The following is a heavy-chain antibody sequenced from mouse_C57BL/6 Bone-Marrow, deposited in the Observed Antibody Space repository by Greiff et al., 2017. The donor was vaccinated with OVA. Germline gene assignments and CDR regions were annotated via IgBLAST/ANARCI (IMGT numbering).Heavy chain of an antibody. CDR2: ISSGSSTT. J-gene: IGHJ2*01. Sequence: EVQGVESGGGLVKPGGSLKLSCAASGFTFSDYGMHWVRQAPEKGLEWVAYISSGSSTTYYADTVKGRFTISRDNSKNTLFLQMTSLRSEDTAMYYCARTDYYYGSIFDYWGQGTTLTVSS. D-gene: IGHD1-1*01. CDR3: ARTDYYYGSIFDY. V-gene: IGHV5-17*01. CDR1: GFTFSDYG.